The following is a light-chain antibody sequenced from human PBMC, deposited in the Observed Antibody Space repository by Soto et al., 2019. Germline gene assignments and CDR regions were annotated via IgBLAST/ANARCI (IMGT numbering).Light chain of an antibody. CDR2: EVN. V-gene: IGLV2-14*01. J-gene: IGLJ1*01. CDR1: RSDIGDSNF. CDR3: ASFRSGTILV. Sequence: QSVLTQPASVSGSPGRSVTISCTGPRSDIGDSNFISWYQHSPGKAPRLLIYEVNNRPSGVSKRFSGSKAGNTASLTISGLLDDDEADYFCASFRSGTILVFGSGTRSPS.